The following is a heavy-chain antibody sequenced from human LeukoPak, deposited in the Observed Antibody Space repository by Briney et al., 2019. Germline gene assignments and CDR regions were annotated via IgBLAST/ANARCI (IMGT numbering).Heavy chain of an antibody. Sequence: AGGSLRLSCAASGFTFSSYAMSWVRQAPGKGLEWVSAISGSGGSTYYADSVKGRFTTSRDNSKNTLYLQMNSLRAEDTAVYYCAKAGYDFWSGYWSRFDYWGQGTLVTVSS. CDR1: GFTFSSYA. J-gene: IGHJ4*02. D-gene: IGHD3-3*01. V-gene: IGHV3-23*01. CDR3: AKAGYDFWSGYWSRFDY. CDR2: ISGSGGST.